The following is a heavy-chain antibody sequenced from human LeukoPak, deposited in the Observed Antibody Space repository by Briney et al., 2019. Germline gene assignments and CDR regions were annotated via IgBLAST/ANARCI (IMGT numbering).Heavy chain of an antibody. Sequence: ASVKVSCKASGYTFTGYYVHWVRQAPGQGLEWMGRINPNSGDTNYGEQFQGRVTMTRDTSVSTAYMELSRLRSDDTAVYYCARARYSDSSGYYFDYWGQGALVTVSS. CDR3: ARARYSDSSGYYFDY. V-gene: IGHV1-2*06. CDR2: INPNSGDT. J-gene: IGHJ4*02. CDR1: GYTFTGYY. D-gene: IGHD3-22*01.